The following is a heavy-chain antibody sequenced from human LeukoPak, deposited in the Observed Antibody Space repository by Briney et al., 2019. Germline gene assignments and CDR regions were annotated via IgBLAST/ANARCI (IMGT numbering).Heavy chain of an antibody. D-gene: IGHD2-2*02. CDR3: ARSPAMYQLLYQRIREYYYYYMDV. V-gene: IGHV3-23*01. CDR2: ISGSGGRT. Sequence: GGSPRLSCAASGFTFSSYAMSWVRQAPGKGLEWVSAISGSGGRTYYADSVKGRFTISRDNSKNTLYLQMNSLRAEDTAVYYCARSPAMYQLLYQRIREYYYYYMDVWGKGTTVTVSS. J-gene: IGHJ6*03. CDR1: GFTFSSYA.